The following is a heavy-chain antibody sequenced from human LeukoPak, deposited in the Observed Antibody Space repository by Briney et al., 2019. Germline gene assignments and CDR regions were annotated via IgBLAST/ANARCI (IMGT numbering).Heavy chain of an antibody. V-gene: IGHV3-30*02. CDR3: ARVGYSSSWHSGSAFDL. D-gene: IGHD6-13*01. J-gene: IGHJ3*01. Sequence: GGSLRLSCAASGFTFSSHGMHWVRQTPAKGLEWVAFIRYDGSNKYYANSVKGRFTISRDNAKNSLYLQMNSLRDEDTAVYYCARVGYSSSWHSGSAFDLWGQGTTVTVSS. CDR1: GFTFSSHG. CDR2: IRYDGSNK.